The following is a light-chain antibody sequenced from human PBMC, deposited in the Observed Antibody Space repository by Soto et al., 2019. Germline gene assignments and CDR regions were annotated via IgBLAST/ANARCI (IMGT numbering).Light chain of an antibody. J-gene: IGLJ2*01. CDR2: EGS. V-gene: IGLV2-23*01. CDR1: KNDIGSYRF. Sequence: QSALTQPASVSGSPGESITISCIGTKNDIGSYRFVSWYQQHPGEAPKLMISEGSKRPSGTSNRFSGSKSGNTASLRISGLQAEDEADYYCSSYAGSRVLVLGGGTKLTVL. CDR3: SSYAGSRVLV.